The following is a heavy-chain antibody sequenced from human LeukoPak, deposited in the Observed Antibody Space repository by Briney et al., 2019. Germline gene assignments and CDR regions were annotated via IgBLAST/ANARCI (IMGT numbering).Heavy chain of an antibody. CDR1: GGTLTRHT. V-gene: IGHV1-69*02. CDR3: ASRSHKTIVGADTKEVGDY. D-gene: IGHD6-19*01. CDR2: IIPMMGIA. Sequence: SVKVSCKASGGTLTRHTITWVRQAPGQGREWMGRIIPMMGIANYAQKFQGRVTITADTSTDTAYMDLIRLSSEDTAVSSCASRSHKTIVGADTKEVGDYWGQGTLVAVSS. J-gene: IGHJ4*02.